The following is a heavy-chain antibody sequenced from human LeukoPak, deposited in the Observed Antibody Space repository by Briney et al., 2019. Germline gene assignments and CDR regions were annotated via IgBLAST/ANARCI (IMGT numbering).Heavy chain of an antibody. D-gene: IGHD3-22*01. CDR3: AKVSWYNYDRSSSDY. Sequence: GGSLRLSCVVSGFTFSSYDMSWVRQAPGKGLEWVSATSGSGSTYYADSVKGRFTISRDNSKNTLYLQMNSLRDEDTAIYYCAKVSWYNYDRSSSDYWGQGTLVTVSS. CDR2: TSGSGST. J-gene: IGHJ4*02. CDR1: GFTFSSYD. V-gene: IGHV3-23*01.